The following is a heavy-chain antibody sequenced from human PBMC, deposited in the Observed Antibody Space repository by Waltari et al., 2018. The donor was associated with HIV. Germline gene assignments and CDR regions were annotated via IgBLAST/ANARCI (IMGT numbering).Heavy chain of an antibody. V-gene: IGHV3-7*01. CDR2: RKDEGNEK. CDR3: VRENDFGTIFFNYYYAMDV. Sequence: MQLVESGGGLVQRGGSLRLSCTASGFTFTSHWMSWVRQAPGKALEVVANRKDEGNEKYYVNSVRGRFTISRDNANNSLYLEMNRLRDEDTAVYYCVRENDFGTIFFNYYYAMDVWGQGTSVTVSS. CDR1: GFTFTSHW. J-gene: IGHJ6*02. D-gene: IGHD3-3*01.